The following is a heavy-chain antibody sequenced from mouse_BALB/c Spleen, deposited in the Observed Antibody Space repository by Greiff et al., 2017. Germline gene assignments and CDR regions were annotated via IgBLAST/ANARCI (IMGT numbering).Heavy chain of an antibody. V-gene: IGHV1S137*01. CDR2: ISTYYGDS. J-gene: IGHJ1*01. D-gene: IGHD1-1*01. Sequence: VQLLQSGAELVRPGVSVKLSCTGSGYTFTDYSMHWVQQSPAKSLEWIGVISTYYGDSSYNQKFKGKATMTVDESPSTAYMELARLTSEDSAIYYCARCSSYGYRDVWGEGTTVTVSS. CDR3: ARCSSYGYRDV. CDR1: GYTFTDYS.